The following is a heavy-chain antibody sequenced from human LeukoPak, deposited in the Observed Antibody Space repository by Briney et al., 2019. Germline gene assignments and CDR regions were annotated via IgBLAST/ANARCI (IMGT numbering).Heavy chain of an antibody. D-gene: IGHD3-22*01. CDR2: IYSGGST. V-gene: IGHV3-66*02. Sequence: PGGSLRLSCAASGFTVSSNYMSWLRQAPGKGLEWVSVIYSGGSTYYADSVKGRFTISRDNSKNTLYLQMNSLRAEDTAVYYCARDPTRHYYDSSGYGPWGQGTLVTVSS. CDR3: ARDPTRHYYDSSGYGP. CDR1: GFTVSSNY. J-gene: IGHJ5*02.